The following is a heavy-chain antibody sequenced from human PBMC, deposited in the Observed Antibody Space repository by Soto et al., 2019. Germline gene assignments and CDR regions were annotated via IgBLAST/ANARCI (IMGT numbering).Heavy chain of an antibody. D-gene: IGHD2-15*01. CDR2: INPSGGST. J-gene: IGHJ3*02. V-gene: IGHV1-46*01. CDR3: ARVKKGYCSGGSCYDAFDI. CDR1: GYTFTSHY. Sequence: ASVKVSCKASGYTFTSHYIHWVRQAPGQGLEWMGIINPSGGSTSYAQKFQGRVTMTRDTSTSTVYMELSSLRSEDTAVYYCARVKKGYCSGGSCYDAFDIWGQGTMVTVSS.